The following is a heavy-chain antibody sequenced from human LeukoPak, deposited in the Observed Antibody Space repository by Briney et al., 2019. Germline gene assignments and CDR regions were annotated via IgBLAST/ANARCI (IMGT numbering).Heavy chain of an antibody. CDR2: IKQDGSEK. D-gene: IGHD2-21*02. CDR3: ARENCGGDCYCFDY. J-gene: IGHJ4*02. CDR1: GFTFSNYW. Sequence: GGSLRLSCAASGFTFSNYWMSWVRQAPGKGLEWVANIKQDGSEKHYVDSVKGRFTISTDNAKNSMDLQMNSLRAEDTAVYYCARENCGGDCYCFDYWGQGTLVTVSS. V-gene: IGHV3-7*01.